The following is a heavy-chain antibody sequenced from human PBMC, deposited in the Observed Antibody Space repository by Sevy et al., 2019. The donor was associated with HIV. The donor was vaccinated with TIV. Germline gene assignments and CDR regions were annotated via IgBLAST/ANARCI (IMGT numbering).Heavy chain of an antibody. V-gene: IGHV3-21*01. CDR1: GFTFSNYF. CDR3: ARGDYYGSLYYFDD. CDR2: ISSASSYI. D-gene: IGHD3-10*01. Sequence: GGSLRLSCAASGFTFSNYFINWVRQAPGKGLEWVSSISSASSYIFYADSVKGRFTISRDNAKNSLYLHMNSLRAEDTAVYYCARGDYYGSLYYFDDWGPGTLVTVSS. J-gene: IGHJ4*02.